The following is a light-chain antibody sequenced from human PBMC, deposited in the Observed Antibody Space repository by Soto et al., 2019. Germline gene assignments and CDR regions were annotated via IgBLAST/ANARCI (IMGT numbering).Light chain of an antibody. CDR3: QPYEILPT. J-gene: IGKJ5*01. CDR1: QNINNY. V-gene: IGKV1-33*01. Sequence: DIQMTQSPSSLSASVGDRVTITCQASQNINNYLNWYQQKPGRAPKLLIYDASNLEAGVPSRFRGSGSGTDFTFTISRLQPEEIATCYCQPYEILPTFGQGTRLQIK. CDR2: DAS.